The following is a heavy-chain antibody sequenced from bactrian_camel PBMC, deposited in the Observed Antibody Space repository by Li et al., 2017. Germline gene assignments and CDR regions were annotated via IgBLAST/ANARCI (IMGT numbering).Heavy chain of an antibody. Sequence: DVQLVESGGGLVQPGTSVRLSCAASGFALGEYELCWVRQAPGKGLEWVSAINKGGDSTYYVDSVKGRFTISRDNSENALYLEMNGLKPEDTAIYYCAAEESSLAGVWPSEFAAWGQGTQVTVS. J-gene: IGHJ6*01. CDR3: AAEESSLAGVWPSEFAA. V-gene: IGHV3S31*01. D-gene: IGHD5*01. CDR1: GFALGEYE. CDR2: INKGGDST.